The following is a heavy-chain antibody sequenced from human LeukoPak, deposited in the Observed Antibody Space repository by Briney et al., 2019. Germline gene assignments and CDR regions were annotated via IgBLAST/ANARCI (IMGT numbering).Heavy chain of an antibody. D-gene: IGHD4-11*01. CDR2: IHGSGGST. Sequence: QPGGSLRLSWAASGFTFRSYAMSWVRKAPGKGLEWASTIHGSGGSTYYADSVKGRFTISRDNSKNTLYLQMNSLRAEDTAVYYCAKDRLEGMTTVTTHWFDPWGQGTLVTVSS. V-gene: IGHV3-23*01. J-gene: IGHJ5*02. CDR1: GFTFRSYA. CDR3: AKDRLEGMTTVTTHWFDP.